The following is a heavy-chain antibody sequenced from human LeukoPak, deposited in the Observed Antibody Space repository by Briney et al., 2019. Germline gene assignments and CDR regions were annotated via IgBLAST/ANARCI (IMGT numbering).Heavy chain of an antibody. CDR3: ARSVEGYCRGGSCYYYSYYMDV. CDR1: GGSISSYY. J-gene: IGHJ6*03. CDR2: IYYSGST. D-gene: IGHD2-15*01. V-gene: IGHV4-59*01. Sequence: SETLSLTCTVSGGSISSYYWSWIRQPPGKGLEWIGYIYYSGSTNYDPSLKSRVTISVDTSKNQFSLKLSSVTAADTAVYYCARSVEGYCRGGSCYYYSYYMDVWGKGTTVTVSS.